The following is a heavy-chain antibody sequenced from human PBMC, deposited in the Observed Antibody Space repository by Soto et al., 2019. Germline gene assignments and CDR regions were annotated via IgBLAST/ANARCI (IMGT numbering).Heavy chain of an antibody. CDR1: GGSISSYY. D-gene: IGHD3-10*01. CDR3: ARDYYGSGSYYNPYDYMDV. V-gene: IGHV4-59*01. CDR2: IYYSGST. J-gene: IGHJ6*03. Sequence: SETLSLTCTVSGGSISSYYWSWIRQPPGKGLEWIGYIYYSGSTNYNPSLKSRVTISVDTSKNQFSLKLSSVTAADTAVYYCARDYYGSGSYYNPYDYMDVWGKGTTVTVSS.